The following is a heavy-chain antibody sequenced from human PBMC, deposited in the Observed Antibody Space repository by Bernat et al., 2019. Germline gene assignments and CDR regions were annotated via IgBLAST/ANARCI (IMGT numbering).Heavy chain of an antibody. Sequence: EVQLLESGGGLMQPGGSLRLSCAASGFSFNSYAMSWVRQAPGRGLEWVSVISGGGASTYYADSVKGRFTISRDNSKNTLYLQMNSLRAEDTAVYYCARGDYGGDTFFDYWGQGTLVTVSS. V-gene: IGHV3-23*01. CDR1: GFSFNSYA. CDR3: ARGDYGGDTFFDY. CDR2: ISGGGAST. D-gene: IGHD4/OR15-4a*01. J-gene: IGHJ4*02.